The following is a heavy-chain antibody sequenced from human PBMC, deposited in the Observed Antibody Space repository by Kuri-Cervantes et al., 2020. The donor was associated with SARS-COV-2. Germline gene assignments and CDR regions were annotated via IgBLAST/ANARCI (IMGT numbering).Heavy chain of an antibody. V-gene: IGHV3-30*07. CDR3: ARDFLGMDV. Sequence: GGSLRLSCAASGFTFSSYAMHWVRQAPGKGLEWVAVISYDGSNKYYADSVKGRFTISRDNAKNSLYLQMNSLRAEDTAVYYCARDFLGMDVWGQGTMVTVSS. CDR2: ISYDGSNK. J-gene: IGHJ6*02. CDR1: GFTFSSYA.